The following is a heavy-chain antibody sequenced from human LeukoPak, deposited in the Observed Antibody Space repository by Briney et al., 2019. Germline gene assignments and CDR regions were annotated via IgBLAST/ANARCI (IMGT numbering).Heavy chain of an antibody. CDR2: ISSSGGST. CDR3: AKDPIVVVTTAILNDSTDI. D-gene: IGHD2-2*02. CDR1: GFTFSSYA. J-gene: IGHJ3*02. V-gene: IGHV3-23*01. Sequence: QTGGSLRLSYAASGFTFSSYAMRWVRQAPGKGLEWVSAISSSGGSTYYADSVKGRFTISRDNAKNKLYLQMNSLRAEDTAVYYCAKDPIVVVTTAILNDSTDIGGQGTTVTASS.